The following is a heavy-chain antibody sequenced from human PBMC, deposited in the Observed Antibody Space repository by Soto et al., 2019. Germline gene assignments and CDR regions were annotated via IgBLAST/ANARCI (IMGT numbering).Heavy chain of an antibody. J-gene: IGHJ6*02. V-gene: IGHV1-2*02. CDR2: INPNSGGT. CDR3: ARGGVGYCSSTSCPTIFYYYYYGMDV. CDR1: GYTFTSYY. D-gene: IGHD2-2*01. Sequence: ASVKVSCKASGYTFTSYYMHWVRQAPGQGLEWMGWINPNSGGTNYAQKFQGRVTMTRDTSISTAYMELSRLRSDGTAVYYCARGGVGYCSSTSCPTIFYYYYYGMDVWGQGTTVTVSS.